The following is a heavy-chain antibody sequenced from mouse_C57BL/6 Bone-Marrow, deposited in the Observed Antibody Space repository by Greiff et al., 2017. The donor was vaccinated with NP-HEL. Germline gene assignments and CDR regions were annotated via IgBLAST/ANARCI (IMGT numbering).Heavy chain of an antibody. CDR3: ARSSFPPFDY. J-gene: IGHJ2*01. Sequence: EVKLVESGGGLVKPGGSPKLSCAASGFTFSSYAMSWVRQTPEKRLEWVATISDGGSYTYYPDNVKGRFTISRDNAKNNLYLQMSHLKSEDTAMYYCARSSFPPFDYWGQGTTLTVSS. CDR2: ISDGGSYT. D-gene: IGHD1-2*01. CDR1: GFTFSSYA. V-gene: IGHV5-4*03.